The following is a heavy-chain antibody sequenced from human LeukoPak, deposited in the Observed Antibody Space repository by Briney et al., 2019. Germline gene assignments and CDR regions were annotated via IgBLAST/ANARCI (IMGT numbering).Heavy chain of an antibody. Sequence: GASVKVSCKASGYTFTGYYMHWVRQAPGQGLEWMGWINPNSGGTNYAQKFQGRVTMTRDTSISTAYMELSRLRSDDTAVYYCASQWIQLWTESAYSSGWYLDYWGQGTLVTVSS. CDR3: ASQWIQLWTESAYSSGWYLDY. CDR2: INPNSGGT. V-gene: IGHV1-2*02. D-gene: IGHD5-18*01. CDR1: GYTFTGYY. J-gene: IGHJ4*02.